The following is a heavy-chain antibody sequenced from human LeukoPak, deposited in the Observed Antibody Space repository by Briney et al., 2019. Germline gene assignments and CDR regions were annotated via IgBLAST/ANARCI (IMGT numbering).Heavy chain of an antibody. V-gene: IGHV3-30-3*01. D-gene: IGHD6-6*01. Sequence: GGSLRLSCAASGFTFSSYAMHWVRQAPGKGLEWVAVISYDGSNKYYADSVKGRSTISRDNSKNALYLQMNSLRAEDTAVYYCARELRTRYSSSSGWFDPWGQGTLVTVSS. J-gene: IGHJ5*02. CDR3: ARELRTRYSSSSGWFDP. CDR2: ISYDGSNK. CDR1: GFTFSSYA.